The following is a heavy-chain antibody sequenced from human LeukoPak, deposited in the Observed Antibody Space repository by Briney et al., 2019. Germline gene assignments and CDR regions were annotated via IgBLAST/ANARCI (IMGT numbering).Heavy chain of an antibody. CDR1: GYTFTTHW. J-gene: IGHJ4*02. CDR2: IFPGDSDT. CDR3: TTSESQTRFDF. D-gene: IGHD1/OR15-1a*01. V-gene: IGHV5-51*01. Sequence: GESLKICCKGSGYTFTTHWIAWVRQMPGKGVEWMGIIFPGDSDTTYRPFFEGQTIISADKSITTAYLQWSILNAADTANYYCTTSESQTRFDFWGQGTLVTVSS.